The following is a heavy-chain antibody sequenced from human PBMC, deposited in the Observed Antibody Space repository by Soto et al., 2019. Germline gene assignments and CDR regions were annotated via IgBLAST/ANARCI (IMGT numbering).Heavy chain of an antibody. CDR2: ISYDGADK. V-gene: IGHV3-30*03. CDR1: GFIFGSYG. CDR3: VETPADRVLGHFAY. J-gene: IGHJ4*02. Sequence: PGGSLRLSCETSGFIFGSYGMHWVRQAPGKGLEWVAVISYDGADKYYADSVQGRFTISRDNSKNTLYLHMNSLRSEDTATYYCVETPADRVLGHFAYWGQGTPVTVSS. D-gene: IGHD2-8*01.